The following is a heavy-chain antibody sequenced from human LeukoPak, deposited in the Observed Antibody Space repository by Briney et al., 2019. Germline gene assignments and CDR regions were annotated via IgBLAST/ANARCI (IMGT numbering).Heavy chain of an antibody. Sequence: QPGGSLSLSCAASGFFVSSNYMSCVRQAQGKGLEWVTIIYRGGSTYYADSVKGRFTISRDNSKNTLYLQMNSLRVEDTAVYYCARELHWGQGTLVTVSS. J-gene: IGHJ4*02. CDR3: ARELH. CDR2: IYRGGST. CDR1: GFFVSSNY. V-gene: IGHV3-66*02. D-gene: IGHD1-26*01.